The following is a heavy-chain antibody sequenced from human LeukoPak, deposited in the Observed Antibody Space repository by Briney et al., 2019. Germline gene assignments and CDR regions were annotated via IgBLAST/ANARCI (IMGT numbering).Heavy chain of an antibody. V-gene: IGHV3-33*01. CDR3: ARDLGNWGWNDF. D-gene: IGHD7-27*01. CDR1: GFTFSSYV. CDR2: IWYDGFNK. Sequence: GGSLRLSCAASGFTFSSYVMHWVRQAPGKGLEWVAVIWYDGFNKYYADSVKGRFTISRDNSKNTLYLQMNSLRAEDTAVYYCARDLGNWGWNDFWGQGTLVTVSS. J-gene: IGHJ4*02.